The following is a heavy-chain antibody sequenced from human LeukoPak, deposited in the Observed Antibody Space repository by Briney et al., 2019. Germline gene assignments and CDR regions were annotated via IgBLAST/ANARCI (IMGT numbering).Heavy chain of an antibody. CDR1: GFTFSSHS. V-gene: IGHV3-21*01. D-gene: IGHD1-26*01. CDR3: ARGWVNGMDV. CDR2: ISNTNSYI. Sequence: PGGSLRLSCAASGFTFSSHSMNWVRRAPGKGLEWVSSISNTNSYIYYADSVKGRFTISRDNAKNSLYLQMNSLRAEDTAVYYCARGWVNGMDVWGQGTTVTVSS. J-gene: IGHJ6*02.